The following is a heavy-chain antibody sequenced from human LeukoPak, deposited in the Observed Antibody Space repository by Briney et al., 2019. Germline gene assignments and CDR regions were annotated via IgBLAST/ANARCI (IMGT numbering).Heavy chain of an antibody. D-gene: IGHD3-10*01. J-gene: IGHJ4*02. V-gene: IGHV1-2*02. CDR2: INPNSGGT. CDR1: GYTFTGYY. CDR3: ARPHYGSGSYRIDY. Sequence: ASVKVSCKASGYTFTGYYMHWVRQAPGQGLEWMGWINPNSGGTNYAQKFQGRVTMTRDTSISTAYMELSRLRSDDTAVYYCARPHYGSGSYRIDYWGQGTLVTVSS.